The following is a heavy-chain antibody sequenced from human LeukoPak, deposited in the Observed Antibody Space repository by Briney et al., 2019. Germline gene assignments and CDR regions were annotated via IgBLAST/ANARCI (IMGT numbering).Heavy chain of an antibody. D-gene: IGHD3-22*01. CDR2: IKHDGTQK. V-gene: IGHV3-7*05. CDR1: GFTFSSYW. CDR3: ARDWDYYDNSGYYFEY. Sequence: GGSLRLSCAASGFTFSSYWMSWVRQAPGKGLAWVANIKHDGTQKFYVDSVKGRFTISRDNAKNSLSLQMNSLRAEDTAMYYCARDWDYYDNSGYYFEYWGQGTLVTVSS. J-gene: IGHJ4*02.